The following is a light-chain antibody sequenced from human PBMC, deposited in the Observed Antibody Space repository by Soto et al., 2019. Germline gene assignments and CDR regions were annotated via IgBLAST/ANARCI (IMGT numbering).Light chain of an antibody. J-gene: IGKJ4*01. CDR3: QQTFSPFVT. CDR1: EPITDF. Sequence: DIQMTQSPPSLSASLGDGVTITCRASEPITDFLNWYQLKPGKAPRLLIYSASNVQPGVPSRFSGSGYGTDFTLTLSGLQHEDSATYYCQQTFSPFVTFGAGTKVEV. CDR2: SAS. V-gene: IGKV1-39*01.